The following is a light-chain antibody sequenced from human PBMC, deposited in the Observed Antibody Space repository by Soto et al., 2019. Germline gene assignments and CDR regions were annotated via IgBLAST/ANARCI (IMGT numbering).Light chain of an antibody. CDR1: QSIRTY. Sequence: IQITQSPSSLSATIGDRVTITCRASQSIRTYLNWYQQKPGKAPKLLIYAASSLQSGVPSRFSGSGSGTDFTLTISSLQPEDFATYYCQQSYSTWWTFGQGTKVDI. V-gene: IGKV1-39*01. CDR2: AAS. J-gene: IGKJ1*01. CDR3: QQSYSTWWT.